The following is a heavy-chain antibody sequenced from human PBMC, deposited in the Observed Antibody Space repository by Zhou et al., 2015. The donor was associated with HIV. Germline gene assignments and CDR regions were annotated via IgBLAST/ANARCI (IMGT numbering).Heavy chain of an antibody. CDR3: ARGGQEWFGEFPTPLDYYFDY. D-gene: IGHD3-10*01. J-gene: IGHJ4*02. V-gene: IGHV1-69*01. CDR2: IIPIFGTA. CDR1: GGTFSSYA. Sequence: QVQLVQSGAEVKKPGSSVKVSCKASGGTFSSYAISWVRQAPGQGLEWMGGIIPIFGTANYAQKFQGRVTITADESTSTAYMELSSLRSEDTAVYYCARGGQEWFGEFPTPLDYYFDYWGQGTLVTVSS.